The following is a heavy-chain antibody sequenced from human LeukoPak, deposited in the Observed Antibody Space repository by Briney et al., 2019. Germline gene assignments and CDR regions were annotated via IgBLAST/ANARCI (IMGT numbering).Heavy chain of an antibody. D-gene: IGHD2-2*01. J-gene: IGHJ4*02. CDR3: ARRLGYCSSTSCSK. V-gene: IGHV3-48*03. CDR2: ISSSGSTI. CDR1: GFTLSSYE. Sequence: PGGSLRLSCAASGFTLSSYEMNWVRQAPGKGLEWVSYISSSGSTIYYADSVKGRFTISRDNAKNSLYLQMNSLRAEDTAVYYCARRLGYCSSTSCSKWGQGTLVTVSS.